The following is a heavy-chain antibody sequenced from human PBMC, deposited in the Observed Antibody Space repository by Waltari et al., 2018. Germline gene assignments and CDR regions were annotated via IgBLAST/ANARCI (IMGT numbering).Heavy chain of an antibody. Sequence: QVPLQQWGAGLLKPSETLSLPCAVYGESFLCYRWSWIRQPPGKGLEWIGEINHGGGTNDKPSLKSRVTISVDTSKNQCSLKLNSVTAADTGVYYCARVNTMIRGISPPLDVWGRGATVTVSS. CDR2: INHGGGT. J-gene: IGHJ6*04. D-gene: IGHD3-10*01. V-gene: IGHV4-34*01. CDR3: ARVNTMIRGISPPLDV. CDR1: GESFLCYR.